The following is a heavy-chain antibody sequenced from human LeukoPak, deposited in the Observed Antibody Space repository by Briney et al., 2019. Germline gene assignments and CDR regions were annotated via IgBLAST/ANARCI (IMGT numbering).Heavy chain of an antibody. CDR1: GGSISSSNW. Sequence: SGTLSLTCAVSGGSISSSNWWSWVRQPPGKGLEWIGEIHHSGSTNYNPSLKSRVTISVDKSKNQFSLKLSSVTAADTAVYYCASHYIYYYGSGSYVFDPWGQGTLVTVSS. CDR2: IHHSGST. CDR3: ASHYIYYYGSGSYVFDP. V-gene: IGHV4-4*02. D-gene: IGHD3-10*01. J-gene: IGHJ5*02.